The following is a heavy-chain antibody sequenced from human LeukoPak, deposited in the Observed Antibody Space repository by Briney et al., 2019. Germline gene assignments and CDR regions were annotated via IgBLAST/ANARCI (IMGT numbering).Heavy chain of an antibody. D-gene: IGHD6-19*01. CDR1: GYTFTGYY. V-gene: IGHV1-2*06. CDR2: INPNSGGT. J-gene: IGHJ5*02. CDR3: ARDRLAGNNWFDP. Sequence: ASVKVSCKASGYTFTGYYMHWVRQAPGQGLEWMGRINPNSGGTNYAQKFQGRVTMTRDTSISTAYMGRSRLRSDDTAVYYCARDRLAGNNWFDPWGQGTLVTVSS.